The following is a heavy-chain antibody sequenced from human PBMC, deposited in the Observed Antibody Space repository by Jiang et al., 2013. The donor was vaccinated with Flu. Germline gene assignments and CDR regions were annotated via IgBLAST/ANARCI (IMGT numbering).Heavy chain of an antibody. D-gene: IGHD2-15*01. CDR3: ARQVAPSDY. J-gene: IGHJ4*02. V-gene: IGHV5-51*01. CDR2: IYPGDSDT. Sequence: WMGVIYPGDSDTRYSPSFQGQVTISADKSISTAYLQWSSLKASDTAMYYCARQVAPSDYWGQGTLVTVSS.